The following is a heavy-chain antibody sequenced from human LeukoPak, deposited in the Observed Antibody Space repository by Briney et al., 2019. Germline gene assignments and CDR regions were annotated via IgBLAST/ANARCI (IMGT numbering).Heavy chain of an antibody. J-gene: IGHJ4*02. D-gene: IGHD3-10*01. CDR3: ARGNYGYLDS. CDR1: GYTISSNA. V-gene: IGHV1-3*01. CDR2: IHGGSGHT. Sequence: GASVKVSCKASGYTISSNAIVWVRQAPGQSLEWMGWIHGGSGHTEYSQTFLGRVTLTRETSTTTVYMDLSSLKSEDTALYFCARGNYGYLDSWGQGTLVTVSS.